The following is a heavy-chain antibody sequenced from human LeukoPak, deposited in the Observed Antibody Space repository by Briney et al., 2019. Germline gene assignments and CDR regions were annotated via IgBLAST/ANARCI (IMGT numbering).Heavy chain of an antibody. J-gene: IGHJ2*01. CDR3: ARARGSYSNWYFDL. D-gene: IGHD1-26*01. Sequence: ASVKVSCKASGYTFTTYAMNWVRQAPGQGLEWMGWINPNSGGTNYAQKFQGRVTMTRDTSISTAYMELSRLRSDDTAVYYCARARGSYSNWYFDLWGRGTLVTVSS. CDR1: GYTFTTYA. CDR2: INPNSGGT. V-gene: IGHV1-2*02.